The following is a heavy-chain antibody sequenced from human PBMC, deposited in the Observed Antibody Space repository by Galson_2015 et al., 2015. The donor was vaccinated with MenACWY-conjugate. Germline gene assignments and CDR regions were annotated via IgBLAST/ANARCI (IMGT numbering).Heavy chain of an antibody. CDR3: TTDVVFYDSSGYYRIDY. CDR2: IKSKTDGGTT. D-gene: IGHD3-22*01. J-gene: IGHJ4*02. V-gene: IGHV3-15*01. CDR1: GFTFSNAW. Sequence: SLRLSCAASGFTFSNAWMSWVRQAPGKGLEWVGRIKSKTDGGTTDYAAPVKGRFTISRDDSKNTLYLQMNSLKTEDTAVYYCTTDVVFYDSSGYYRIDYWGQGTLVTVSS.